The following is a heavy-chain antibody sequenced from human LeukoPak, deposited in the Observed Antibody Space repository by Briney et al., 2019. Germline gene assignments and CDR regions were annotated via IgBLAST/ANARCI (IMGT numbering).Heavy chain of an antibody. CDR1: GGSISSYH. J-gene: IGHJ3*02. CDR2: MYYSGST. CDR3: ARGGYCSSTSCYTSAFDI. V-gene: IGHV4-59*01. D-gene: IGHD2-2*02. Sequence: PSETLSLTCTVSGGSISSYHWSWIRQPPGKGLEWIGYMYYSGSTNYNPSLKSRVTISVDTSKNQFSLKLSSVTAADTAVYYCARGGYCSSTSCYTSAFDIWGQGTMVTVSS.